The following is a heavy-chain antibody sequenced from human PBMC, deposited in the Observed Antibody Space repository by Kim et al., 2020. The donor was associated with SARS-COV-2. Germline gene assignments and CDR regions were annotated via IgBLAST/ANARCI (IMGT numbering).Heavy chain of an antibody. D-gene: IGHD1-26*01. J-gene: IGHJ3*02. CDR2: INHSGST. CDR1: GGSFSGYY. CDR3: ARERPRMRYSGSYYGRAFDI. Sequence: SETLSLTCAVYGGSFSGYYWSWIRQPPGKGLEWIGEINHSGSTNYNPSLKSRVTISVDTSKNQFSLKLSSVTAADTAVYYWARERPRMRYSGSYYGRAFDIWGQGTMVTVSS. V-gene: IGHV4-34*01.